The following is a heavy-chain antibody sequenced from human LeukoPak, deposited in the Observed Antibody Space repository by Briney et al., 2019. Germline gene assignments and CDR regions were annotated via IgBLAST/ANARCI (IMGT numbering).Heavy chain of an antibody. V-gene: IGHV4-39*07. CDR1: GGSIGSSSYY. D-gene: IGHD3-22*01. J-gene: IGHJ4*02. CDR3: AAKYYYDSSGYLPMI. CDR2: IYYSGST. Sequence: SETLSLTCTVSGGSIGSSSYYWGWIRQPPGKGLEWIGSIYYSGSTYYNPSLKSRVTISVDTSKNQFSLKLSSVTAADTAVYYCAAKYYYDSSGYLPMIWGQGTLVTVSS.